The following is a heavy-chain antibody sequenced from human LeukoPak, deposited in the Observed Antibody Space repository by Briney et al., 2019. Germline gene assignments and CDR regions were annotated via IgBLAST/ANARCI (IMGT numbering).Heavy chain of an antibody. CDR1: GXTFSNAW. V-gene: IGHV3-15*01. CDR2: EKRKTDGGTT. CDR3: FPDPRVRGVEV. D-gene: IGHD3-10*01. Sequence: PGGSLRLSCAASGXTFSNAWMSWVRQAPREGREWVGREKRKTDGGTTDYAAPVKGRYNITRDETKKTLYLQMNSLKPEGTGLCYLFPDPRVRGVEVWGQGTTVTVSS. J-gene: IGHJ6*02.